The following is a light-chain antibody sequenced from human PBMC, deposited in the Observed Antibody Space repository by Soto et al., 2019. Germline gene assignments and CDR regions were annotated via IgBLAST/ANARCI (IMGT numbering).Light chain of an antibody. CDR3: QQYKNWPPLT. Sequence: EIVMTQSPATLSVSPGERATLSCRASQSVSYNLAWYQQKLGQGPRLLIYGAFTRATGIPARFSGSGSGTEFTLTISSLQSEDFGVYYCQQYKNWPPLTFGGGTKVEIK. V-gene: IGKV3-15*01. CDR1: QSVSYN. J-gene: IGKJ4*01. CDR2: GAF.